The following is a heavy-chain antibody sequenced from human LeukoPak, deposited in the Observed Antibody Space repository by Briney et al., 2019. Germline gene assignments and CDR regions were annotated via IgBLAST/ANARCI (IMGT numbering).Heavy chain of an antibody. CDR1: GFTFSSYW. CDR3: ARDWDVLTGYSGYEGGYYYYGMDV. CDR2: IKQDGSEK. J-gene: IGHJ6*02. D-gene: IGHD5-12*01. V-gene: IGHV3-7*01. Sequence: GGSLRLSCAASGFTFSSYWMSWVRQAPGKGLEWVANIKQDGSEKYYVDSVKGRFTISRDNAKNSLYLQMNSLRAEDTAVYYCARDWDVLTGYSGYEGGYYYYGMDVWGQGTTVTVSS.